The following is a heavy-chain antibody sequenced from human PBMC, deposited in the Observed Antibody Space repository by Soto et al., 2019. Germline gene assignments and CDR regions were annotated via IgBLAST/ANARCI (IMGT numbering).Heavy chain of an antibody. V-gene: IGHV1-2*02. CDR3: ARDLGGYDLYGPDT. Sequence: GXSVKVSCKTSGDPFTDSSMHWVRQAPGQGLEWMGWINLNSGDTNYAEKFRGRVTMTRDTSIITAYMELTRLKSDDTAVYYCARDLGGYDLYGPDTWGQGTLVTVSS. D-gene: IGHD5-12*01. CDR2: INLNSGDT. J-gene: IGHJ5*02. CDR1: GDPFTDSS.